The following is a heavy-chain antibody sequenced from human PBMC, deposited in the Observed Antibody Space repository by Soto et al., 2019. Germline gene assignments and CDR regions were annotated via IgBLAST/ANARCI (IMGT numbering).Heavy chain of an antibody. CDR3: AAGGGLPRYY. CDR2: IYHSGST. J-gene: IGHJ4*02. CDR1: GGSISSGGYS. D-gene: IGHD1-26*01. Sequence: QLQLQESGSGLVKPSQTLSLTCAVSGGSISSGGYSWSWIRQPPGKGLEWIGYIYHSGSTYYNPSPKSRVTIPVHRSKTQFSLKLSSVTAADTAVYYCAAGGGLPRYYWGQGTLVTVSS. V-gene: IGHV4-30-2*01.